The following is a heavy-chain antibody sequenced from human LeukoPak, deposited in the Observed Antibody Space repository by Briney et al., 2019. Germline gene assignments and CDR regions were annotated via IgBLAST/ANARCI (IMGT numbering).Heavy chain of an antibody. Sequence: GASVKVSCKASGYTFTSYGISWVRQAPGQGLEWMGWISSNNGNTNYAQNLQGRVTMTTDTSTSTAYMELRSLRSDDTAVYYCARDARDVLLWFGEFSPWGQGTLVTVSS. V-gene: IGHV1-18*01. CDR2: ISSNNGNT. D-gene: IGHD3-10*01. CDR3: ARDARDVLLWFGEFSP. J-gene: IGHJ5*02. CDR1: GYTFTSYG.